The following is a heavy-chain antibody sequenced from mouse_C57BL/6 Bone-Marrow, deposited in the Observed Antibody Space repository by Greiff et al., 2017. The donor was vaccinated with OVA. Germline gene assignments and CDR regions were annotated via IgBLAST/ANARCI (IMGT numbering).Heavy chain of an antibody. V-gene: IGHV1-53*01. D-gene: IGHD1-1*01. CDR1: GYPFTSYW. Sequence: QVQLPQPGTELVKPGASVKLSCKASGYPFTSYWMHWVQQRPGQGLEWIGNINPSNGGTNYNEKFKSKATLTVDKSSSTAYMQLSCLTSEDSAVYYCARGLRDAMDYWGQGTSVTVSS. CDR2: INPSNGGT. J-gene: IGHJ4*01. CDR3: ARGLRDAMDY.